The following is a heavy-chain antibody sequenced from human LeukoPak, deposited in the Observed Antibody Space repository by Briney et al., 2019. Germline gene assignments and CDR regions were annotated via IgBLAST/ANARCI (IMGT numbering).Heavy chain of an antibody. CDR2: IRYAGDGYTT. CDR1: GFSLNDHY. Sequence: GGTLRLSCAASGFSLNDHYMDWVRQAPGRGPELIGHIRYAGDGYTTEYAASVKGRFTVSRDDSKNSLYLQMNSLKPEDTAVYYCVRNHRHWFDPWGQGTLVTVSS. CDR3: VRNHRHWFDP. J-gene: IGHJ5*02. V-gene: IGHV3-72*01.